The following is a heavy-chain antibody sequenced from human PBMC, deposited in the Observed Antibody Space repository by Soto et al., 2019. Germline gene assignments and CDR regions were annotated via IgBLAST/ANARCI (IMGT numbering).Heavy chain of an antibody. D-gene: IGHD4-17*01. CDR2: VNAGNGYT. CDR1: GYTFTSYA. Sequence: QVQLVQSGAEVKKPGASVKVSCKASGYTFTSYALHWVRQAPGQRLEWMGWVNAGNGYTKYSQNFQGRVTITRDTSATTSYMELSGLRAEDTAVYYCASPLYADYFDYWGQGTLVTVSS. CDR3: ASPLYADYFDY. J-gene: IGHJ4*02. V-gene: IGHV1-3*01.